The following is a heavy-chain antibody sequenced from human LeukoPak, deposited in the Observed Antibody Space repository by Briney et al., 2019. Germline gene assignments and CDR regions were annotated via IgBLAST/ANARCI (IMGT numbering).Heavy chain of an antibody. V-gene: IGHV4-34*01. CDR1: GGSFSGYY. CDR3: GVNKYGGSSDAFDI. J-gene: IGHJ3*02. D-gene: IGHD5-12*01. CDR2: INHSGST. Sequence: PSETLSLTCAVYGGSFSGYYWGWIRQPPGKGLEWIGEINHSGSTNYNPSLKSRVTISVDTSKNQFSLKLSSVTAADTAVYYCGVNKYGGSSDAFDIWGQGTMVTVSS.